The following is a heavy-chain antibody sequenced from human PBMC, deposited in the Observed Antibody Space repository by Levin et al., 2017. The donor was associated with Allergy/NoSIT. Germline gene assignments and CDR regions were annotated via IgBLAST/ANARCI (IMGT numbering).Heavy chain of an antibody. Sequence: KISCKASGGTFSSYAISWVRQAPGQGLEWMGGIIPIFGTANYAQKFQGRVTITADESTSTAYMELSSLRSEDTAVYYCARSEDLGGGYSPYYFDYWGQGTLVTVSS. J-gene: IGHJ4*02. CDR3: ARSEDLGGGYSPYYFDY. CDR1: GGTFSSYA. CDR2: IIPIFGTA. V-gene: IGHV1-69*01. D-gene: IGHD3-22*01.